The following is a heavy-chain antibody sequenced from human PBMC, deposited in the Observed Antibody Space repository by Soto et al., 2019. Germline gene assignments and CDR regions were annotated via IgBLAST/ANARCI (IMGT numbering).Heavy chain of an antibody. CDR1: GFTVSGDY. J-gene: IGHJ6*02. CDR3: ARDPGERNGMSV. Sequence: EVQVVESGGDLVQPGGSLRLSCAASGFTVSGDYKNWVRQAPGKGLEWVSIIYRGGETYYADSVKGRFTISRDNSENMVYLQMNSLRAEDTAVYYCARDPGERNGMSVWGQGTTVTVSS. D-gene: IGHD1-26*01. V-gene: IGHV3-66*01. CDR2: IYRGGET.